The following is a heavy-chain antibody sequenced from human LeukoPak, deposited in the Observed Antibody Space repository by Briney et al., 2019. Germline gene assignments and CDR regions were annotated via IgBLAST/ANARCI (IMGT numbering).Heavy chain of an antibody. J-gene: IGHJ4*02. CDR3: AKDRRGYSNDGYFDY. CDR1: GFTFSSYA. D-gene: IGHD4-11*01. V-gene: IGHV3-23*01. Sequence: GGSLRLSCAASGFTFSSYAMSWVRQAPGKGLEWVPAISGSGGSTYYADSVKGRFTISRDNSKNTLYLQMNSLRAEDTAVYYCAKDRRGYSNDGYFDYWGQGTLVTVSS. CDR2: ISGSGGST.